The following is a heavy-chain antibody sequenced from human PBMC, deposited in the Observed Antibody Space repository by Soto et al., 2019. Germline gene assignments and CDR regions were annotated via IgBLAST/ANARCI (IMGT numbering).Heavy chain of an antibody. D-gene: IGHD3-10*01. V-gene: IGHV4-39*01. CDR2: IYYSGST. J-gene: IGHJ6*02. CDR1: YGTIRNSSYY. Sequence: PSVTMSLTNTVAYGTIRNSSYYRGWISQPPGKGLEWIGSIYYSGSTYYNPSLKSRVTISVDTSKNQFSLKLSSVTAADTAVYYCARSGPMVRGAPPYMGVWGQGTTVTVSS. CDR3: ARSGPMVRGAPPYMGV.